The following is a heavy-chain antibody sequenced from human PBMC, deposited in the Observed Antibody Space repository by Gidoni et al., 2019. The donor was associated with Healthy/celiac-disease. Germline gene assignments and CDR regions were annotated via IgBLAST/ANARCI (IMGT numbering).Heavy chain of an antibody. CDR1: GYTFTNYY. Sequence: QVQLVQSGAEVKKPGASVKVSCKASGYTFTNYYIHWVRQAAGQGLEWMGIINPSGGTTSYAQKFQGRVTVTKDTSTSTVYMEVSSLRAEDTAVYYCARPSIFGVLWGQGTLVTVSS. D-gene: IGHD3-3*01. V-gene: IGHV1-46*03. CDR2: INPSGGTT. J-gene: IGHJ4*02. CDR3: ARPSIFGVL.